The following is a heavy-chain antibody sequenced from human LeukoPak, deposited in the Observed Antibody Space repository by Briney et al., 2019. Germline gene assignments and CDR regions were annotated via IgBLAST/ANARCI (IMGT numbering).Heavy chain of an antibody. Sequence: PGGSLRLSCATSGFTFSSYSMNWVRQAPGKGLEWVSSISSSSSYIYYADSVKGRFTISRDNAKNSLYLQMNSLRAEDTAVYYCARDWSGYVDYWGQGTLVTVSS. CDR2: ISSSSSYI. J-gene: IGHJ4*02. CDR3: ARDWSGYVDY. V-gene: IGHV3-21*01. CDR1: GFTFSSYS. D-gene: IGHD3-3*01.